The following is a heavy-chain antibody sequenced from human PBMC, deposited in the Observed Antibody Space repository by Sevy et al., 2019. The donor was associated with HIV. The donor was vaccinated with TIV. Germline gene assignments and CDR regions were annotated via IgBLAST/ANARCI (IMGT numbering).Heavy chain of an antibody. D-gene: IGHD2-8*01. CDR1: GFTFSKYS. J-gene: IGHJ4*02. CDR2: FSFGCGRI. CDR3: AREGCTKPHDY. V-gene: IGHV3-23*01. Sequence: GGSQRLSCAASGFTFSKYSMSWVRQAPGKGLEWVSTFSFGCGRINYADSVKGRFTISRDDSKNTLYLQMNSLRAEDTAVYYCAREGCTKPHDYWGQGTLVTVSS.